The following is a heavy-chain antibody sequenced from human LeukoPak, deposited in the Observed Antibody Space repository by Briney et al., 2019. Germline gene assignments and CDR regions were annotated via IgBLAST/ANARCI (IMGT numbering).Heavy chain of an antibody. CDR3: ARVNRVGANSDY. V-gene: IGHV3-74*01. CDR1: GFTFSSYW. D-gene: IGHD1-26*01. J-gene: IGHJ4*02. Sequence: GGSLRLSCAASGFTFSSYWMHWVRQAPGKGLAWVSRINSDGSSTSYADSVKGRFTISRDNAKNTLYLQMNSLRAEDTAVYYCARVNRVGANSDYWGQGTLVTVSS. CDR2: INSDGSST.